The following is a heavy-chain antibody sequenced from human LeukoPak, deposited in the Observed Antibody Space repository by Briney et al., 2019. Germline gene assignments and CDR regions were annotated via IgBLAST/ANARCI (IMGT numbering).Heavy chain of an antibody. Sequence: GGSLRLSCAASGFTFSSYAMTWVRQALGKGLEWVSAISGGGGSTYYIDSVKGRFTISRDDSKNTLYLQMNSLRAEDTAVYYCAKVAQEALGSLDYWGQGTLVTVSS. D-gene: IGHD1-26*01. CDR2: ISGGGGST. J-gene: IGHJ4*02. V-gene: IGHV3-23*01. CDR1: GFTFSSYA. CDR3: AKVAQEALGSLDY.